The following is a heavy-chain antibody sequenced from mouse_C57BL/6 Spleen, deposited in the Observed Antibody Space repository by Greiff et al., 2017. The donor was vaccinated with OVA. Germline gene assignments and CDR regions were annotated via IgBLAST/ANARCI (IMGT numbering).Heavy chain of an antibody. Sequence: EVMLVESGGGLVKPGGSLKLSCAASGFTFSSYAMSWVRQTPEKRLEWVATISDGGSYTYYPDNVKGRFTISRDNAKNNLYLQMSHLKSEDTAMYYCARAPDGYYPAWFAYWGQGTLVTVSA. CDR1: GFTFSSYA. J-gene: IGHJ3*01. D-gene: IGHD2-3*01. V-gene: IGHV5-4*03. CDR3: ARAPDGYYPAWFAY. CDR2: ISDGGSYT.